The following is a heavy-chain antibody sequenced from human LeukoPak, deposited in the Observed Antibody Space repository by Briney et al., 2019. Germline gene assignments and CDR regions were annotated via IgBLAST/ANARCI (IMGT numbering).Heavy chain of an antibody. J-gene: IGHJ4*02. CDR3: ARDQEYSYGHFDY. CDR1: GGSISSSSYY. Sequence: PSETLSLTCTVSGGSISSSSYYWSRIRQPPGKGLEWIGEINHSGSTNYNPSLKSRVTISVDTSKNQFSLKLSSVTAADTAVYYCARDQEYSYGHFDYWGQGTLVTVSS. V-gene: IGHV4-39*07. D-gene: IGHD5-18*01. CDR2: INHSGST.